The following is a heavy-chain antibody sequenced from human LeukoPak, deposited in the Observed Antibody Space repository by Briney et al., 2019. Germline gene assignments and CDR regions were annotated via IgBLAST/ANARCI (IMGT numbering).Heavy chain of an antibody. CDR2: INLGGGST. J-gene: IGHJ4*02. CDR3: ARDSSLFYESRGFHYTHFDY. CDR1: GYTFTRDY. D-gene: IGHD3-22*01. V-gene: IGHV1-46*01. Sequence: ASVRVSCKASGYTFTRDYIHWVRQGPGQGLEWMGVINLGGGSTVYAQKFQGRVTMTRDTSTSTVYMELNSLRSEDTAVYYCARDSSLFYESRGFHYTHFDYWGQGTLVTVSS.